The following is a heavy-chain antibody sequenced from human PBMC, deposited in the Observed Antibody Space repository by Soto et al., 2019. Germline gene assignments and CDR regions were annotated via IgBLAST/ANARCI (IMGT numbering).Heavy chain of an antibody. J-gene: IGHJ4*02. V-gene: IGHV4-30-4*01. D-gene: IGHD3-3*01. CDR2: VFHTGTAY. CDR3: VRDSVRFGTAFDS. Sequence: SETLSLTCSVSGGSISSGDYYWSWIRQPPGKGLEWIGYVFHTGTAYYYNPSLKSRVTISVDTYRNQFSLKLNSVTAADTAVYYCVRDSVRFGTAFDSWGPGTLVTVSS. CDR1: GGSISSGDYY.